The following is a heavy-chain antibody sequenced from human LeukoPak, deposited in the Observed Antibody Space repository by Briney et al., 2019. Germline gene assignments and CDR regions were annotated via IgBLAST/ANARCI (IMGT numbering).Heavy chain of an antibody. CDR1: GFTFSNYS. CDR3: ARVGAMRWDY. J-gene: IGHJ4*02. CDR2: ISSGSSTI. Sequence: GGSLRLSCAASGFTFSNYSMNWVRQVPGKGLEWVSYISSGSSTIYYAGAVKGRFTISRDNAKNSLYLQMNSLRAEDTAVYYCARVGAMRWDYWGQGTLVTVSS. D-gene: IGHD1-26*01. V-gene: IGHV3-48*01.